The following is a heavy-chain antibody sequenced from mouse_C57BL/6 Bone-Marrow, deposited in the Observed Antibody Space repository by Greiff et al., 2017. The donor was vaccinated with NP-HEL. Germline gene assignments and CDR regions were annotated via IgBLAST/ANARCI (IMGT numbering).Heavy chain of an antibody. J-gene: IGHJ2*01. V-gene: IGHV1-55*01. CDR1: GYTFTSYW. CDR2: IYPGSGST. Sequence: VQLQQPGAELVKPGASVKMSCKASGYTFTSYWITWVKQRPGQGLEWIGDIYPGSGSTNYNEKFKSKATLTVDTSSSTAYMQLSSLTSEDSAVYYCARPVGGRYYFDYWGQGTTLTVSS. D-gene: IGHD1-1*01. CDR3: ARPVGGRYYFDY.